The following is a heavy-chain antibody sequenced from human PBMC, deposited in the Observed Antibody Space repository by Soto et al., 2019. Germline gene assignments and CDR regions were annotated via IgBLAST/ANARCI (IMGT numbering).Heavy chain of an antibody. D-gene: IGHD3-22*01. CDR2: IYYSGST. CDR1: GGSISSGDYY. J-gene: IGHJ6*02. Sequence: PSETLSLTCTVSGGSISSGDYYWSWIRQPLGKGLEWIGYIYYSGSTYYNPSLKSRVTISVDTSKNQFSLKLSSVTAADTAVYYCASLSYYYDSSGYPEDYYYYYGMDVWGQGTTVTVSS. CDR3: ASLSYYYDSSGYPEDYYYYYGMDV. V-gene: IGHV4-30-4*01.